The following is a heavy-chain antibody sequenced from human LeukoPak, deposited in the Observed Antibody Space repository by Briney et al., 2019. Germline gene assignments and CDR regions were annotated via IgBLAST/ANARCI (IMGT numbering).Heavy chain of an antibody. CDR1: GGTFSGYA. CDR3: AREARAAAAGTSLPGYYYYGMDV. J-gene: IGHJ6*02. D-gene: IGHD6-13*01. CDR2: IIPIFGTA. Sequence: SVKVSCKASGGTFSGYAISWVRQAPGQGLEWMGGIIPIFGTANYAQKFQGRVTITADESTSTAYMELSSLRSEDTAVYYCAREARAAAAGTSLPGYYYYGMDVWGQGTTVTVSS. V-gene: IGHV1-69*13.